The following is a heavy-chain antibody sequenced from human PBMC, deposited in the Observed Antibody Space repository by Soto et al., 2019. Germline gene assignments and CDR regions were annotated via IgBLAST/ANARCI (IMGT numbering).Heavy chain of an antibody. D-gene: IGHD2-21*02. CDR1: GFILSSYA. Sequence: QVQLVESGGGVVQPGRSLRLSCAASGFILSSYAMHWVRQAPGKGLEWIAFISYDGTNEYFADSVKGRFTISRDNSKSTLYLQMNGLRAEDTAVYYCARAPLRDFHYFDSWGQGTLVTVSS. CDR3: ARAPLRDFHYFDS. CDR2: ISYDGTNE. J-gene: IGHJ4*02. V-gene: IGHV3-30-3*01.